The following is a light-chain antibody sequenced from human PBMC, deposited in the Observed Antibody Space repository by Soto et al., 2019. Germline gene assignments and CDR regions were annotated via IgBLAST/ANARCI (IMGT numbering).Light chain of an antibody. J-gene: IGLJ1*01. CDR3: NSYTSSDTYV. CDR2: EVS. V-gene: IGLV2-18*02. Sequence: SVLTEPPAGSGCTGQSVTTSCTGTSSDVGSYNRVAWYQQPPGTAPKLMIYEVSNRPSGVPDRFSGSKSGNTASLTISGLQAEDEADYYCNSYTSSDTYVFGTGTKVTXL. CDR1: SSDVGSYNR.